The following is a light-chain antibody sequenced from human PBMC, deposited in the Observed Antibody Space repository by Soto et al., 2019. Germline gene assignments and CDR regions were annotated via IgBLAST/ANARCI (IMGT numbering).Light chain of an antibody. V-gene: IGLV2-8*01. CDR2: EVT. J-gene: IGLJ2*01. CDR3: ASYAGTNSVV. Sequence: QSALTQPPSTSGSPGQSVTITCTGTSSDVGGYNFVSWYQQHPGKAPKLIIFEVTKRPSGVPDRFSGSKSGHTASLTVSGLQPEDEADYYCASYAGTNSVVFGGGTKVTVL. CDR1: SSDVGGYNF.